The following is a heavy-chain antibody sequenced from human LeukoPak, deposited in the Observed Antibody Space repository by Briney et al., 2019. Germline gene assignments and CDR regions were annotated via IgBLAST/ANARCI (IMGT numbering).Heavy chain of an antibody. D-gene: IGHD2-21*01. Sequence: GGSLRLSGAVSAFTLSDHNMDWVRQAPGKGLEWVGRTTNKAHSYTTEYAASVKGRFTISRDDSQNSLYLQMNSLKTEDTAVYYCARAPRDLDYCGQGILVTVSS. J-gene: IGHJ4*02. CDR1: AFTLSDHN. CDR3: ARAPRDLDY. V-gene: IGHV3-72*01. CDR2: TTNKAHSYTT.